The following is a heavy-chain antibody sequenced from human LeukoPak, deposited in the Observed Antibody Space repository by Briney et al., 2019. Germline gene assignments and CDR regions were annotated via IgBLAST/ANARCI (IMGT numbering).Heavy chain of an antibody. Sequence: KPSETLSLTCTVSGGSINTYYWNWIRQPPGKGLEWIGFIYYSGTTNYNPSLKSRVRMSVDTSKNQFSLKLSSVTAADTAVYYCARGKAAAGTGGYPKNWFDPWGQGTLVTVSS. V-gene: IGHV4-59*12. CDR3: ARGKAAAGTGGYPKNWFDP. CDR2: IYYSGTT. D-gene: IGHD6-13*01. CDR1: GGSINTYY. J-gene: IGHJ5*02.